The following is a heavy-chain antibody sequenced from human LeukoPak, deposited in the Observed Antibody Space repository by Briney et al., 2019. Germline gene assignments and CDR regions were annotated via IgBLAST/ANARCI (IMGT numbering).Heavy chain of an antibody. D-gene: IGHD3-9*01. CDR1: GGTFSSYV. V-gene: IGHV1-2*02. CDR3: ARVPYYDILTGYYSKFDY. Sequence: ASVKVSCKASGGTFSSYVISWVRQAPGQGLEWMGGINPNSGGTNYAQKFQGRVTMTRDTSISTAYMELSRLRSDDTAVYYCARVPYYDILTGYYSKFDYWGQGTLVTVSS. CDR2: INPNSGGT. J-gene: IGHJ4*02.